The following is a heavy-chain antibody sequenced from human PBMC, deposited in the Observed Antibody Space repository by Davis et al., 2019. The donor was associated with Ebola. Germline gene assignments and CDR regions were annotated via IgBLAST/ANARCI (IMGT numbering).Heavy chain of an antibody. V-gene: IGHV3-49*04. CDR3: ARDALSRFHQYYFDY. CDR1: GFTFSSFA. D-gene: IGHD3-16*02. Sequence: PGGSLRLSCAGSGFTFSSFALSWVRQAPGKGLEWVGFIRSNPYGGTTEYAASVKGRFTISRDDSRSIAYLQMNSLKTEDTAVYYCARDALSRFHQYYFDYWGQGTLVTVSS. J-gene: IGHJ4*02. CDR2: IRSNPYGGTT.